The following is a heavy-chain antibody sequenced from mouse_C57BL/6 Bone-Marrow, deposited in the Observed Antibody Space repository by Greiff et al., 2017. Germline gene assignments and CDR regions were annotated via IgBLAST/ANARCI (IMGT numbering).Heavy chain of an antibody. D-gene: IGHD2-12*01. CDR2: IDPETGGT. J-gene: IGHJ2*01. V-gene: IGHV1-15*01. CDR3: TRPYYNDFDY. Sequence: VKVVESGAELVRPGASVTLSCKASGYTFTDYEMHWVKQTPVHGLEWIGAIDPETGGTAYNQKFKGKAILTADKSSSTAYMELRSLTSEDSAVYYSTRPYYNDFDYWGQGTTLTVSS. CDR1: GYTFTDYE.